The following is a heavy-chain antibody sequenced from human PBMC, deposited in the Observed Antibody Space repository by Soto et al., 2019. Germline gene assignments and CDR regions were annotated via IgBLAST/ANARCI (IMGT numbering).Heavy chain of an antibody. J-gene: IGHJ4*02. CDR2: ISGSGGST. Sequence: EVQLLESGGGLVQPGGSLRLSCAASGFTFSSYAMRWVRQAPVKGLEWVSAISGSGGSTYYADSVKGRFTISRDNSKNTLYLQMNSLRAEDTAVYYCAGRGRGSYYDSWGQGTLVTVSP. V-gene: IGHV3-23*01. CDR3: AGRGRGSYYDS. CDR1: GFTFSSYA. D-gene: IGHD1-26*01.